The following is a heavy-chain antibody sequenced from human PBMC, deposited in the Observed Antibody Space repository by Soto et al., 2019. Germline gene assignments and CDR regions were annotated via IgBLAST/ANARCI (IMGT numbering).Heavy chain of an antibody. CDR2: IYWDDSK. V-gene: IGHV2-5*02. J-gene: IGHJ3*01. Sequence: SGPTLVNPTQTLTLTCTFSGFSLSSNGVGVGWIRQPPGKALEWLAVIYWDDSKHYSPSLKSSFTITKDTSKNQVVLTMTNMDPVDTATYYCARKGSGIYAFDFWGQGTMVTVSS. CDR1: GFSLSSNGVG. CDR3: ARKGSGIYAFDF. D-gene: IGHD1-26*01.